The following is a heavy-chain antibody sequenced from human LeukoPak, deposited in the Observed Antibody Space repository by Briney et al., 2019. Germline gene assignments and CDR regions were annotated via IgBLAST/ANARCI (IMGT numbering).Heavy chain of an antibody. CDR3: AKDGADYGDYYYYGMDV. J-gene: IGHJ6*02. CDR1: GFTFSSYG. CDR2: ISYDGSNK. V-gene: IGHV3-30*18. D-gene: IGHD4-17*01. Sequence: GRSLRLSCAASGFTFSSYGMHWVRQAPGKGLEWVAVISYDGSNKYYADSVKGRFTISRDNSKNTLYLQMNSLRAEDTAVYYCAKDGADYGDYYYYGMDVWGQGTTVTVSS.